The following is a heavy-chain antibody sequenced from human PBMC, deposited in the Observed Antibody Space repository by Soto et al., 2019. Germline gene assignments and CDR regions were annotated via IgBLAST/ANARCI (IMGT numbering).Heavy chain of an antibody. CDR1: GFTVSSNY. V-gene: IGHV3-66*01. J-gene: IGHJ6*03. CDR3: AREGCSSTSCYYYYMDV. Sequence: GSLRLSCAASGFTVSSNYMSWVRQAPGKGLEWVSVIYSGGSTYYADSVKGRFTISRDNSKNTLYLQMNSLRAEDTAVYYCAREGCSSTSCYYYYMDVWGKGTTVTVSS. CDR2: IYSGGST. D-gene: IGHD2-2*01.